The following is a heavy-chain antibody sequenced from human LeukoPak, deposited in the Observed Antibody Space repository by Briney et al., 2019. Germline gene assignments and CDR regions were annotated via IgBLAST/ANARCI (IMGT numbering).Heavy chain of an antibody. J-gene: IGHJ5*02. CDR3: ARHYGP. CDR1: GGSFSGYY. V-gene: IGHV4-34*01. CDR2: INHRGST. D-gene: IGHD3-16*01. Sequence: PSETLSLTCAVYGGSFSGYYWSWIRQPPGKGLEWIGEINHRGSTYYNPSLKSRVTISVDTSKNQFSLKLNSVTAADTAVYYCARHYGPWGQGTLVTVSS.